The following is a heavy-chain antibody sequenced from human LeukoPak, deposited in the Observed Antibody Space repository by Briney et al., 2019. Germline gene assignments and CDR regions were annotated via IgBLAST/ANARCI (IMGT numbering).Heavy chain of an antibody. J-gene: IGHJ4*02. CDR1: GYTFTGYY. CDR2: INPNSGGT. CDR3: ARGTYYYDSSGYFDY. D-gene: IGHD3-22*01. V-gene: IGHV1-2*06. Sequence: ASVKVSCKASGYTFTGYYMHWVRQAPGQGLEWMGRINPNSGGTNCARKFQGRVTMTRDTSISTAYMELSRLRSDDTAVYYCARGTYYYDSSGYFDYWGQGTLVTVSS.